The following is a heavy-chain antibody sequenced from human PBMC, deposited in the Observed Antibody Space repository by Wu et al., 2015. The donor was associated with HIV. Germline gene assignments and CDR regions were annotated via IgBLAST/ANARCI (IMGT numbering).Heavy chain of an antibody. Sequence: QVQLVQSGAEVKKPGASVKVSCKASGYTFTSYGISWVRQAPGQGLEWMGWISAYNGNTNYAQKLQGRVTMTTDTSTSTAYMELRSLRSDDTAVYYCARAPFYYDSSGYPGAFDIWAKGQWSPSLQ. J-gene: IGHJ3*02. D-gene: IGHD3-22*01. CDR1: GYTFTSYG. CDR3: ARAPFYYDSSGYPGAFDI. CDR2: ISAYNGNT. V-gene: IGHV1-18*01.